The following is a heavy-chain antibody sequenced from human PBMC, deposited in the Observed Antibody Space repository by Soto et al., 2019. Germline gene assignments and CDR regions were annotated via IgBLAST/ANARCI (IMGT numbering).Heavy chain of an antibody. CDR2: IYWDDDK. V-gene: IGHV2-5*02. Sequence: QITLKESGPTLVKPTQTLTLTCTFSGFSLRTSGVAVGWIRLPPGKALAWLAVIYWDDDKRYSPSLKSRLTITKDTAKNQVVLTMTNMDPVDTATYYWTHVRGGTLVDYWGQGTLVTVSS. CDR3: THVRGGTLVDY. D-gene: IGHD3-16*01. CDR1: GFSLRTSGVA. J-gene: IGHJ4*02.